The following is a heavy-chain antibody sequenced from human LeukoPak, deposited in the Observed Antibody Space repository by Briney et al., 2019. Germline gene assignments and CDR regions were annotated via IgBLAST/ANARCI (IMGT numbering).Heavy chain of an antibody. Sequence: ASVKVSCKASGYTFTSYGISWVRQAPGQGLEWMGWISAYNGNTNYAQKLQGRVTMTTDTSTSTAYMELRSLRSDDTAVYYCARAVHLVHGIAVAGRHRWFDPWGQGTLVTVSS. J-gene: IGHJ5*02. CDR1: GYTFTSYG. V-gene: IGHV1-18*01. CDR3: ARAVHLVHGIAVAGRHRWFDP. CDR2: ISAYNGNT. D-gene: IGHD6-19*01.